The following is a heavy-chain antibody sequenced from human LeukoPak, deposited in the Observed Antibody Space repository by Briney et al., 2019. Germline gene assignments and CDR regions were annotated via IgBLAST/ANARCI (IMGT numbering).Heavy chain of an antibody. CDR3: ARDRGDLWFGESLYFDY. J-gene: IGHJ4*02. CDR2: ISYDGSNK. Sequence: NPGGSLRLSCAASGFTFSSYAMHWVRQAPGKGLEWVAVISYDGSNKYYADSVKGRFTISRDNAKNSLYLQMNSLRAEDTAVYYCARDRGDLWFGESLYFDYWGQGTLVTVSS. CDR1: GFTFSSYA. D-gene: IGHD3-10*01. V-gene: IGHV3-30-3*01.